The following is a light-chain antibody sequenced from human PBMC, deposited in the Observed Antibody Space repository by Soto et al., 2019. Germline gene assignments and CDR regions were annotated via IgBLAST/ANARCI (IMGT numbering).Light chain of an antibody. CDR3: MQTTQFPFT. Sequence: EIVMTQTPLSSPVTLGQPASISCRSSQSLLHTDGDTYLSWLHQRPGQPPRLLIYKISNRFSGVPDKFSGRGAGEEFTLKISSVDIEDAGVYYCMQTTQFPFTFGRGTKLDIK. J-gene: IGKJ2*01. CDR2: KIS. V-gene: IGKV2-24*01. CDR1: QSLLHTDGDTY.